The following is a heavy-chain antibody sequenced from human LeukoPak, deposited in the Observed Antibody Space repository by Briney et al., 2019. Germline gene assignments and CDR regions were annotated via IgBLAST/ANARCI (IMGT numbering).Heavy chain of an antibody. J-gene: IGHJ4*02. CDR1: GYTFTSYG. Sequence: ASVKVSCKASGYTFTSYGISWVRQARGQGLEWMGWINPNSGGTNYAQKFQGRVTMTRDTSISTAYMELSRLRSDDTAVYYCARGDHSSGYSLDYWGQGTLVTVSS. V-gene: IGHV1-2*02. D-gene: IGHD3-22*01. CDR3: ARGDHSSGYSLDY. CDR2: INPNSGGT.